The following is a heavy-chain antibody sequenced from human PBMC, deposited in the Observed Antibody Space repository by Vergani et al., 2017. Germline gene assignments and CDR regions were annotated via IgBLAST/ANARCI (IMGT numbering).Heavy chain of an antibody. CDR1: GGSISSSSYY. CDR3: ASPSKNLVVPAAKSFYYYYGMDV. Sequence: QLQLQESGPGLVKPSETLSLTCTVSGGSISSSSYYWGWIRQPPGKGLEWIGSIYYSGSTYYNPSLKSRVTISVDTSKNQFSLKLSSVTAADTAVYYCASPSKNLVVPAAKSFYYYYGMDVWGEGP. D-gene: IGHD2-2*01. CDR2: IYYSGST. J-gene: IGHJ6*02. V-gene: IGHV4-39*01.